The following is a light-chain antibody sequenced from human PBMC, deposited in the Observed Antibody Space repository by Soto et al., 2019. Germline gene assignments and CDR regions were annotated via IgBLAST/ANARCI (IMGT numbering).Light chain of an antibody. V-gene: IGLV1-51*01. CDR1: SSNIGKNY. Sequence: QSVLTQPPSVSAAPGQKVTISCSGSSSNIGKNYVSWYQQLPGTAPKLLIYDNNKRPSGIPDRFSGSKSGTSATLGITGLQTGDEADYYCGTWDSSLSAWGFGGGTKLTVL. CDR2: DNN. J-gene: IGLJ3*02. CDR3: GTWDSSLSAWG.